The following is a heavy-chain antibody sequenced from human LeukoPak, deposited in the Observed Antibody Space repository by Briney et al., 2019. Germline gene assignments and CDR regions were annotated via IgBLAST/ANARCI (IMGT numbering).Heavy chain of an antibody. D-gene: IGHD6-13*01. J-gene: IGHJ6*03. V-gene: IGHV4-4*07. CDR3: AREGYRQQLTYYYYYMDV. Sequence: PSETLSLTCTVSGGSISSYYWSWIRQPAGKGLEWIGRIYTSGSTNYNPSLKSRVTMSVDTSKNQFSLKLSSVTAADTAVYYCAREGYRQQLTYYYYYMDVWGKGTTVTISS. CDR1: GGSISSYY. CDR2: IYTSGST.